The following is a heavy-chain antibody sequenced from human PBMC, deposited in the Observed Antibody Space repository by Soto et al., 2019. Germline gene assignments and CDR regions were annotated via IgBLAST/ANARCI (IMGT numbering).Heavy chain of an antibody. CDR1: GFTVSSYY. CDR3: ARVPSSSYHYFDY. D-gene: IGHD6-13*01. V-gene: IGHV3-66*01. CDR2: IYSAGSA. J-gene: IGHJ4*02. Sequence: PGGSLRLSCAASGFTVSSYYMSWVRQAPGKGLEWVSVIYSAGSADFADSVKGRFTSSRDNSKNTRYLQMSSLRAEDTAVYYCARVPSSSYHYFDYWGQGTLVTVSS.